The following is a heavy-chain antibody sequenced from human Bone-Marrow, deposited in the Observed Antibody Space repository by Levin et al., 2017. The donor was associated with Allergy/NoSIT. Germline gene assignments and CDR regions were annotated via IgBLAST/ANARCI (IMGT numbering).Heavy chain of an antibody. CDR1: GFTFSSYA. Sequence: GGSLRLSCAASGFTFSSYAMHWVRQAPGKGLEWVAVISYDGSNKYYADSVKGRFTISRDNSKNTLYLQMNSLRAEDTAVYYCARDEGIQLWLPGPLVYPAELNPWGQGTLVTVSS. J-gene: IGHJ5*02. CDR3: ARDEGIQLWLPGPLVYPAELNP. CDR2: ISYDGSNK. V-gene: IGHV3-30-3*01. D-gene: IGHD5-18*01.